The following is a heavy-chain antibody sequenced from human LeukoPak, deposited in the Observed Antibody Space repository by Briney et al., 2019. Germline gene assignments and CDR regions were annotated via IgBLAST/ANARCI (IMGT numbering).Heavy chain of an antibody. V-gene: IGHV3-23*01. J-gene: IGHJ6*02. D-gene: IGHD2-2*01. CDR3: ASRYCGSTSCQSYYYTMDV. Sequence: PGGSLRLSCAASGFTFSSYAMTWVRQAPGKGLEWVSAISGSGGSTYYADPVKGRFTISRDNSKNTLYLQMNSLRAEDTAVYYCASRYCGSTSCQSYYYTMDVWGQGTTVTVSS. CDR2: ISGSGGST. CDR1: GFTFSSYA.